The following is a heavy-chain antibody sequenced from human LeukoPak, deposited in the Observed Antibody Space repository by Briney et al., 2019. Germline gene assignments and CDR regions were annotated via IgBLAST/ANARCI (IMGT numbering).Heavy chain of an antibody. V-gene: IGHV3-21*01. D-gene: IGHD3-10*01. Sequence: PGVSLRLSCAASVSTFSSYSMNWVRKAPGKGLEWVSSISSSSSYIYYADSVKGRFTISRDNAKNSLYLQMNSLRAEDTAVYYCARGNYYWDAFDIWGQGTMVTVSS. CDR2: ISSSSSYI. J-gene: IGHJ3*02. CDR1: VSTFSSYS. CDR3: ARGNYYWDAFDI.